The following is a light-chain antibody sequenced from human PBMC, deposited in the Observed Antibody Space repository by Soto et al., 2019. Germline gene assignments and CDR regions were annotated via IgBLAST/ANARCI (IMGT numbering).Light chain of an antibody. CDR1: QSVSSY. J-gene: IGKJ4*01. CDR3: QQRSNWPPLT. V-gene: IGKV3-11*01. Sequence: EIVLTQSPATLSLSPGERATLSCRASQSVSSYLAWYQQTPGQAPRLLIYDASNRATGIPARFSGSGPGTDFTLTISSLEPEDFAVYYCQQRSNWPPLTFGGGTKVEIK. CDR2: DAS.